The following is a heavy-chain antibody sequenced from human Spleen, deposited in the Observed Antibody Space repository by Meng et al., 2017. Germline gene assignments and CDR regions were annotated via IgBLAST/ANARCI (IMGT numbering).Heavy chain of an antibody. CDR1: GYSISSGYY. D-gene: IGHD3-10*01. CDR2: IYHSGST. V-gene: IGHV4-38-2*02. Sequence: LRPSCTVPGYSISSGYYWGWIRQPPGKGLEWIGSIYHSGSTYYNPSLKSRVTISVDTYKNQFSLKPSSVTAADTAVYYCARVELYGSGSSYGLDVWGQGTTVTVSS. CDR3: ARVELYGSGSSYGLDV. J-gene: IGHJ6*02.